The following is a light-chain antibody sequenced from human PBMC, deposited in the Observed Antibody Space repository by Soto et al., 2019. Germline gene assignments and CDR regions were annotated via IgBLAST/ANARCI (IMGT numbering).Light chain of an antibody. CDR3: CSYAGNNALV. Sequence: QSALTQPASVSGSRGQSITISCTGTSSNVGSYNFVSWYRQYPGKAPELIIYEVSQRPSTFFNRFSGSKSGNTASLTISGLQSDDEADYYCCSYAGNNALVFGGGTKSPS. CDR1: SSNVGSYNF. V-gene: IGLV2-23*02. J-gene: IGLJ3*02. CDR2: EVS.